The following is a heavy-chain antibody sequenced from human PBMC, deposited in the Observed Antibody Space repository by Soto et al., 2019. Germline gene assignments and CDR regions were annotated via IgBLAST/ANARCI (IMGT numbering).Heavy chain of an antibody. CDR1: GFTFSSYW. CDR2: IKQDGSEK. CDR3: ARHLRRAITIFGVVGFGAAFDI. Sequence: EVQLVESGGGLVQPGGSLRLSCAASGFTFSSYWMSWVRQAPGKGLEWVANIKQDGSEKYYVDSVKGRFSISRDNAKNSLYLQMNSLRAEDTAVYYCARHLRRAITIFGVVGFGAAFDIWGQGTMVTVSS. V-gene: IGHV3-7*01. D-gene: IGHD3-3*01. J-gene: IGHJ3*02.